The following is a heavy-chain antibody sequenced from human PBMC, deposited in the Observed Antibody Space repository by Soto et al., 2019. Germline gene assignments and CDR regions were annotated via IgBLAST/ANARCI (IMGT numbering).Heavy chain of an antibody. CDR3: AKDGPYSSGWYAYFYFQH. D-gene: IGHD6-19*01. V-gene: IGHV3-23*01. Sequence: HPGGSLRLSCAASGFTFSSYAMSWVRQAPGKGLEWVSAISGSGGSTYYADSVKGRFTISRDNSKNTLYLQMNSLRAEDTAVYYCAKDGPYSSGWYAYFYFQHWGQGTLVTVSS. CDR2: ISGSGGST. J-gene: IGHJ1*01. CDR1: GFTFSSYA.